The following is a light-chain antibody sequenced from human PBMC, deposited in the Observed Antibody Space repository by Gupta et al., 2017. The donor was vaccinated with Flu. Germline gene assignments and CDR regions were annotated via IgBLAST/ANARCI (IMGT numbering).Light chain of an antibody. V-gene: IGLV2-14*01. CDR3: TSFTTSKTWV. Sequence: QSALTQPASVSGSPGQSIPISCTGRSSDVGAYSYVSWFQQDPGKAPKLMIYEVSNRPSGVSNRFSGSKSGNTASLTISGLQAEDEADYYCTSFTTSKTWVFGGGTKLTVL. CDR1: SSDVGAYSY. CDR2: EVS. J-gene: IGLJ3*02.